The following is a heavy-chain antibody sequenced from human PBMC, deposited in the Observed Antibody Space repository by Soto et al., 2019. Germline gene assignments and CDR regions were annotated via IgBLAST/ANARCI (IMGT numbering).Heavy chain of an antibody. CDR1: GGSISSYY. Sequence: PSETLSLTCTVSGGSISSYYWSWIRQPPGKGLEWIGYIYYSGSTNYNPSLKSRVTISVDTSKNQFSLKLSSVTAADTAVYYCARGTMVRGASDYWGQGTLVTISS. D-gene: IGHD3-10*01. CDR2: IYYSGST. CDR3: ARGTMVRGASDY. J-gene: IGHJ4*02. V-gene: IGHV4-59*01.